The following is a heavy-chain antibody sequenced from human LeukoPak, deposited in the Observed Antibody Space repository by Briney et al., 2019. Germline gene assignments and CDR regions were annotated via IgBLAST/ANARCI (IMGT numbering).Heavy chain of an antibody. CDR2: ISYDGPNK. J-gene: IGHJ4*02. V-gene: IGHV3-30*04. CDR3: ARGLRIAVAGNIDY. D-gene: IGHD6-19*01. Sequence: GGSLRLSCAASAFTFSTYSMHWVRQAPGKGLEWVAAISYDGPNKNYADSVKGRFTISRDNSKNTLYLQMNSLRAEDTAVYYCARGLRIAVAGNIDYWGQGTLVTVSS. CDR1: AFTFSTYS.